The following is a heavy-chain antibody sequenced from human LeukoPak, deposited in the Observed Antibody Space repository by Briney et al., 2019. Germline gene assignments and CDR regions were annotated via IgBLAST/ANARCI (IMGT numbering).Heavy chain of an antibody. D-gene: IGHD6-13*01. J-gene: IGHJ5*02. CDR1: GFTFRTYN. CDR3: ASTRGIAAAGTGFDP. V-gene: IGHV3-21*01. Sequence: PGGSLRLSCAASGFTFRTYNMNWVRQAPGKGLEWVSSISSSSSYIYYADSVKGRFTISRDNAKNSLYLQMNSLRAEDTAVYYCASTRGIAAAGTGFDPWGQGTLVTVSS. CDR2: ISSSSSYI.